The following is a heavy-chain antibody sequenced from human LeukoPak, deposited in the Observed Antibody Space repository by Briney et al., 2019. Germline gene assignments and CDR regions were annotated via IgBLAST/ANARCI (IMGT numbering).Heavy chain of an antibody. V-gene: IGHV5-51*01. CDR1: GHSFSTNW. CDR3: ARFRGELMDGFDF. J-gene: IGHJ4*02. D-gene: IGHD1-7*01. CDR2: IYAGDADT. Sequence: GDSLKISCKGSGHSFSTNWIAWVRQMPGKGLEWMGVIYAGDADTRYSPSFQSQVTISADKSLNTAYLQWTNLKASDTAMYYCARFRGELMDGFDFWGQGTLVTVSS.